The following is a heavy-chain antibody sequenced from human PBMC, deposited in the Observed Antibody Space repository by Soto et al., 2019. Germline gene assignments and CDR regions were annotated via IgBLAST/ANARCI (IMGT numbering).Heavy chain of an antibody. J-gene: IGHJ5*02. CDR1: GVTFSSFA. CDR2: IIPIFRTP. CDR3: ARSTGSGFRPGTHRFNWFDP. Sequence: QVQLVQSGAEVKQPGSSVKVSCQASGVTFSSFAISWVRQAPGQGLEWMGGIIPIFRTPNYAQNFQGRVTITADESTSSVYMELSRLRSEDTAVYYCARSTGSGFRPGTHRFNWFDPWGQLTLVTVSS. D-gene: IGHD5-12*01. V-gene: IGHV1-69*01.